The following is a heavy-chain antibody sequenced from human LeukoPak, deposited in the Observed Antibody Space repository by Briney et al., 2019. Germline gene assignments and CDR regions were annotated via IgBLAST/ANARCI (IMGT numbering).Heavy chain of an antibody. Sequence: SETLSLTCTVSGGSISSGDYYWSWIRQHPGTGLEWIGYIYYSGSTYYNPSLKSRVTISVDTSKNQFSLKLSSVTAADTAVYYCARYNYYDSSGSDPEGFDYWGQGTLVTVSS. CDR2: IYYSGST. CDR3: ARYNYYDSSGSDPEGFDY. V-gene: IGHV4-31*03. D-gene: IGHD3-22*01. CDR1: GGSISSGDYY. J-gene: IGHJ4*02.